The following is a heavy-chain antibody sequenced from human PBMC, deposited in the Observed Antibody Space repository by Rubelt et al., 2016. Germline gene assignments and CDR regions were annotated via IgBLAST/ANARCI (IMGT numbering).Heavy chain of an antibody. CDR3: AALDGDYGNEY. D-gene: IGHD4-17*01. J-gene: IGHJ4*02. CDR2: INAGNGNT. Sequence: QVQLVQSGAEVKKPGASVKISCKASGYTFTSYSIHWVRQAPGQRLEWMGWINAGNGNTKYSQKFQGRVTITRDTSISTAYMELNRLTSDDTAVYYCAALDGDYGNEYWGQGTQVTVSS. CDR1: GYTFTSYS. V-gene: IGHV1-3*01.